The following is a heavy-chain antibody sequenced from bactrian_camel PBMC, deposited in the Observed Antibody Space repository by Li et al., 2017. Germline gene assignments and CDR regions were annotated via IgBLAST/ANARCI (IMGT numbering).Heavy chain of an antibody. V-gene: IGHV3S63*01. CDR2: IWTGGGNT. CDR1: GYPHNC. J-gene: IGHJ4*01. CDR3: AADLVTDERSLLEREYYY. Sequence: HVQLVESGGGSVQAGGSLLLSCTFSGYPHNCIGWFRQAPGNEREGVASIWTGGGNTSTADSVKGRFTIYRDGAKNIIALRMDSLKPEHTATYYCAADLVTDERSLLEREYYYWGQGTQVTVS. D-gene: IGHD3*01.